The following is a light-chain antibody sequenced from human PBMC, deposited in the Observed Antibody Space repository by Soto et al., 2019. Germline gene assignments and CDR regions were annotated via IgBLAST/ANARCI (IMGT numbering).Light chain of an antibody. CDR1: QNIRSW. J-gene: IGKJ4*02. V-gene: IGKV1-5*03. Sequence: DIQVTQSPSTLSASVGDRVTITCRASQNIRSWLAWYQQKPGKAPRLLIYKASSLESGVPSRFSGSGSGTEFTLTISSLQPDDSATYYCQQYDSSSTFGGG. CDR3: QQYDSSST. CDR2: KAS.